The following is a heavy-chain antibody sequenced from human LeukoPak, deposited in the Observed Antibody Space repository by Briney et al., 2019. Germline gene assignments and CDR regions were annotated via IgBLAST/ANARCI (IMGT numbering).Heavy chain of an antibody. CDR2: IYPGDSDT. V-gene: IGHV5-51*06. CDR3: ARGYSAAYSPPEWFDP. J-gene: IGHJ5*02. CDR1: GYNFTNYW. D-gene: IGHD2-15*01. Sequence: GESLKISCKTYGYNFTNYWIAWVRQIPGKGLEYMGIIYPGDSDTRYNPSFQGQFTISANKTLNTAYLQWRTLKASDTAIYYCARGYSAAYSPPEWFDPWGQGTLVTVSS.